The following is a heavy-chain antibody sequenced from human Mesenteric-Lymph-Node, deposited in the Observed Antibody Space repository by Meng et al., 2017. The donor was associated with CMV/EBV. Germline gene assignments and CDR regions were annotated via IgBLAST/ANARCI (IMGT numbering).Heavy chain of an antibody. V-gene: IGHV7-4-1*02. D-gene: IGHD6-13*01. CDR3: VRQQQKVRGRDPEY. Sequence: ASGYTFTNYGMSWVRQAPGQSLEWMGWINTDTGNPTYAQGFSGRCVFSLDTSVTTAYLQISSLEADDTAVYYCVRQQQKVRGRDPEYWGPGTLVTVSS. J-gene: IGHJ4*02. CDR2: INTDTGNP. CDR1: GYTFTNYG.